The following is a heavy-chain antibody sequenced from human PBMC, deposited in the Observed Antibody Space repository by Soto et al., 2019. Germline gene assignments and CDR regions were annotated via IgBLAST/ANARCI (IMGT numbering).Heavy chain of an antibody. V-gene: IGHV4-34*01. D-gene: IGHD1-1*01. CDR3: ARGKTGTLPYYFDF. J-gene: IGHJ4*02. CDR2: IMHSGTS. CDR1: GGSFSGYY. Sequence: SETLSLTCAVSGGSFSGYYWSWIRQPPGKGLEWIGEIMHSGTSNYNPSLESRLTMSVDTSKNQISLELSSMTAADTAVYYCARGKTGTLPYYFDFWGQGTRVTVSS.